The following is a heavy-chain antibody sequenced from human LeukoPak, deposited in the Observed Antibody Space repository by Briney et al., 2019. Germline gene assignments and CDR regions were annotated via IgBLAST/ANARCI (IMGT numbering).Heavy chain of an antibody. V-gene: IGHV4-4*07. Sequence: PSETLSLTCTVSGDSISTYYWTWIRQPAGKGLEWIGRIYTSGSTNYNPSLKSRVTMSVDTSKNQFSLKLSSVTAADTAVYYCARAREITMVRGDRAWWFDPWGQGTLVTVSS. J-gene: IGHJ5*02. D-gene: IGHD3-10*01. CDR1: GDSISTYY. CDR2: IYTSGST. CDR3: ARAREITMVRGDRAWWFDP.